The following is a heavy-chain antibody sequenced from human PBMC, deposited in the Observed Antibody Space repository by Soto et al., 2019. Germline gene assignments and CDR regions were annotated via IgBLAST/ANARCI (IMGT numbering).Heavy chain of an antibody. V-gene: IGHV1-18*04. D-gene: IGHD2-2*02. J-gene: IGHJ6*02. CDR2: ISAYNGNT. CDR1: GYTFTSYG. Sequence: QVQLVQSGAEVKKPGASVKVSCKASGYTFTSYGISWVRQAPGQGLEWMGWISAYNGNTNYAQKLQGRVTMTTDTSTSTAYMELRSLRSDDTAVYYCASLEYCSSTSCYSYYYYGMDVWGQGTTVTVSS. CDR3: ASLEYCSSTSCYSYYYYGMDV.